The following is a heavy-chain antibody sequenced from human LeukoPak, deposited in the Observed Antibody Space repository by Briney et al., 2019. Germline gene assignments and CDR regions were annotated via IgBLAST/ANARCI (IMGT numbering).Heavy chain of an antibody. Sequence: ASVKVSCKASGYTFTSYYMHWVRQSPGQGLEWMGRMNPAGDDAGYAQKFQGRVTMTRDTSTSTVYMELSSLRSEDTAVYYCARNEYLGGNDAFDIWGQGTMVTVSS. D-gene: IGHD2-15*01. CDR3: ARNEYLGGNDAFDI. J-gene: IGHJ3*02. CDR2: MNPAGDDA. V-gene: IGHV1-46*01. CDR1: GYTFTSYY.